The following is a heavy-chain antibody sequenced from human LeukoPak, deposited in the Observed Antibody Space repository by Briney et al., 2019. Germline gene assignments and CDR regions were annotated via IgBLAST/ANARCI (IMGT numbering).Heavy chain of an antibody. D-gene: IGHD3-10*01. CDR2: IYHSGST. Sequence: SETLSLTCAVSGGSISSSNWWSWVRQPPGKGLEWIGEIYHSGSTNYNPSLKSRVTISVDKSKNQFSLKLSSVTAADTAVYYCARDRVTMVRGVIISLLDVWGKGTTVTISS. J-gene: IGHJ6*04. CDR1: GGSISSSNW. CDR3: ARDRVTMVRGVIISLLDV. V-gene: IGHV4-4*02.